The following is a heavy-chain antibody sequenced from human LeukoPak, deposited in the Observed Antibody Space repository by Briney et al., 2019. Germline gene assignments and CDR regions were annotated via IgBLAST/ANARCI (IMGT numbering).Heavy chain of an antibody. CDR1: GFTFSSYG. CDR2: IRYDGSNK. J-gene: IGHJ4*02. CDR3: ARAASGYSSGWYVSIDY. V-gene: IGHV3-30*02. Sequence: GGSLRLSCAASGFTFSSYGMHWVRQAPGKGLEWVAFIRYDGSNKYYADSVKGRFTISRDNSKNTLYLQMNSLRAEDTAVYYCARAASGYSSGWYVSIDYWGQGTLVTVSS. D-gene: IGHD6-19*01.